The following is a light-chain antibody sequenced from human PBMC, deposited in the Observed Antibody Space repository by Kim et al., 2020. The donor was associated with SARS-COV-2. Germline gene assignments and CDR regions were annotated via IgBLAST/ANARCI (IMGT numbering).Light chain of an antibody. Sequence: DVVMTQSPLSLAVTLGQPASISCRSSQSLVHRNGNTYLHWFQQRPGQSPRRLVYEVSNRDPGVPDKFSGGGSGTDFTLTISRVEAEDVGVYYCMQGTHWPASFGQGTKLEI. CDR2: EVS. CDR1: QSLVHRNGNTY. V-gene: IGKV2-30*02. J-gene: IGKJ2*03. CDR3: MQGTHWPAS.